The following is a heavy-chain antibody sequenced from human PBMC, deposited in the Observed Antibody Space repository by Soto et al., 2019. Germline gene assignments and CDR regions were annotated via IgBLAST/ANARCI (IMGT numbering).Heavy chain of an antibody. Sequence: ASVKVSCPASGSTFPSYAMHWVRQAPGQRLEWMGWINAGNGNTKYSQKFQGRVAITRDTSASTAYMELSSLRSEDTAVYYCARDHRPFVDIFTGYYPNWFDPWGQGTLVTVSS. CDR1: GSTFPSYA. CDR3: ARDHRPFVDIFTGYYPNWFDP. J-gene: IGHJ5*02. V-gene: IGHV1-3*01. CDR2: INAGNGNT. D-gene: IGHD3-9*01.